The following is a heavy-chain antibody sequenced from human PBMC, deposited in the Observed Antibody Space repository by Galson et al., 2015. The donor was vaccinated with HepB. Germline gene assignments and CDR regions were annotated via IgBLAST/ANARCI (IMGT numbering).Heavy chain of an antibody. CDR3: SRLGDFSGYSSR. CDR1: GFTFSGSA. D-gene: IGHD6-13*01. V-gene: IGHV3-73*01. CDR2: VRSKVNNYAT. J-gene: IGHJ4*02. Sequence: SLRLSCAASGFTFSGSAIHWVRQASGKGPEWVGRVRSKVNNYATSYVPSLKGRFTISRDDSKNMAYLHMKSLKTEATAVYYCSRLGDFSGYSSRWGQGTLVTVSS.